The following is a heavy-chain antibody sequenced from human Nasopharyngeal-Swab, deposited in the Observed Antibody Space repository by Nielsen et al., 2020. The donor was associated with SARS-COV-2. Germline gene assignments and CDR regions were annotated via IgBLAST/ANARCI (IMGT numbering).Heavy chain of an antibody. D-gene: IGHD6-19*01. J-gene: IGHJ4*02. V-gene: IGHV2-5*02. CDR2: IYWDDDK. CDR1: GSSLSTSGVG. Sequence: SGPTLVKPTQTLPLPCTFSGSSLSTSGVGVAWIRQPPGKALEWLALIYWDDDKRYSPSLKSRLTITKDTSKNQVVLTMTNMDPVDTATYYCAHSALGYSSGWELDYWGQGTLVTVSS. CDR3: AHSALGYSSGWELDY.